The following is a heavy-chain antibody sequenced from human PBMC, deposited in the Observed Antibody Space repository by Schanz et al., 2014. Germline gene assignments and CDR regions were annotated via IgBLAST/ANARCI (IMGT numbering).Heavy chain of an antibody. Sequence: EVQLVESGGVVVQPGGSLRVSCAASGFVFRTFAMYWVRQAPGKGLEWVSSISSSSSYISYADSVKGRFTISRDNAKNSLYLQMNSLRAEDTAVYYCARPSDSSWYMDVWGKGTTVTVSS. V-gene: IGHV3-21*01. CDR3: ARPSDSSWYMDV. CDR2: ISSSSSYI. CDR1: GFVFRTFA. J-gene: IGHJ6*03. D-gene: IGHD2-21*02.